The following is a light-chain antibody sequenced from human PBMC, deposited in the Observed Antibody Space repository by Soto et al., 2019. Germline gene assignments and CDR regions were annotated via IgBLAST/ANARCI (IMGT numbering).Light chain of an antibody. J-gene: IGKJ1*01. CDR3: QQYNSPT. CDR1: QSISSW. V-gene: IGKV1-5*01. CDR2: DAS. Sequence: DIQMTQSPSTLSASVGDRVTITCRASQSISSWLAWYQQKPGKAPKLLIYDASSLESGVPSRFSGSGSGTEFTLTISSLQPDDFATYYCQQYNSPTFGQGTKVEIE.